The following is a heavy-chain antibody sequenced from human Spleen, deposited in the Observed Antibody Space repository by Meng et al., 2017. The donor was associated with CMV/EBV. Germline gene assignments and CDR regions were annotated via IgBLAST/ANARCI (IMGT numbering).Heavy chain of an antibody. Sequence: ASVKVSCKASGYTFTAHYFHWVRQAPGQGLEWMGWIHPHRGDTNYAQKLQGRVTVTTDTSTSTAYMELRSLRSDDTAVYYCGRGGSSAWYYYYAVDVWGQGTTVTVSS. J-gene: IGHJ6*02. V-gene: IGHV1-2*02. CDR1: GYTFTAHY. CDR2: IHPHRGDT. D-gene: IGHD2-2*01. CDR3: GRGGSSAWYYYYAVDV.